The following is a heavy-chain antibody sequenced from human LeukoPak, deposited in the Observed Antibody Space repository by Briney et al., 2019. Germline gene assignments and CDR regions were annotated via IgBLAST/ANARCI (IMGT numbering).Heavy chain of an antibody. CDR2: IYSGGST. J-gene: IGHJ5*02. V-gene: IGHV3-53*01. Sequence: SGGSLRLSCAASGFTVSSNYMSWVRQAPGKGLEWVSVIYSGGSTYYADSVKGRFTISRDNSKNTLYLQMNSLRAEDTAVYYCARDRYCSGGSCLNWSDPWGQGTLVTVSS. D-gene: IGHD2-15*01. CDR1: GFTVSSNY. CDR3: ARDRYCSGGSCLNWSDP.